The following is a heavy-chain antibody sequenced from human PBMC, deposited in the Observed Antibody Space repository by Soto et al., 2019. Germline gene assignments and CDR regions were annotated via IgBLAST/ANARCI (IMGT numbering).Heavy chain of an antibody. CDR1: GGSISSYY. CDR3: ARDGDYSKVPFDY. V-gene: IGHV4-59*01. J-gene: IGHJ4*02. Sequence: QVQLQESGPGLVKPSETLSLTCTVSGGSISSYYWSWIRQPPGKGLEWIGYIYYSGRTNYNPSLKSRVTISVDTSKNQFSLKLSSVTAADTAVYYCARDGDYSKVPFDYLGQGTLVTVSS. D-gene: IGHD4-4*01. CDR2: IYYSGRT.